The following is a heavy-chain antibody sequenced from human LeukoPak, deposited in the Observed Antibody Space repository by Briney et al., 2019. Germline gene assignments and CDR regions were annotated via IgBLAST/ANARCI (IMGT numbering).Heavy chain of an antibody. CDR2: IVPIFGIA. V-gene: IGHV1-69*04. CDR1: GGSFSSYA. J-gene: IGHJ6*02. D-gene: IGHD6-13*01. CDR3: ATDSLGIAAAGTDYYFALDV. Sequence: ASVKVSCKASGGSFSSYAITWVRQAPGQGLEWMGRIVPIFGIANYAQNFQGSVTLTADKSTSTAPMEMSSLRSEDTAVYYCATDSLGIAAAGTDYYFALDVWGQGTTVTVSS.